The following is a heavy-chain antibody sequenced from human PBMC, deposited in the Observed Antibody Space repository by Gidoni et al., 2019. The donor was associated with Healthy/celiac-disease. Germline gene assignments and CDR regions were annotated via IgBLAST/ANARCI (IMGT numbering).Heavy chain of an antibody. CDR3: TTGDFWSGYYTKDAFDI. J-gene: IGHJ3*02. D-gene: IGHD3-3*01. V-gene: IGHV3-15*01. CDR2: IKSKTDGGTT. Sequence: EVQLVESGGGLVKPGGSLRLSCAASGFTFSNAWMSWVRQAPGKGLEWVGRIKSKTDGGTTDYAAPVKGRFTISRDDSKNTLYLQMNSLKTEDTAVYYCTTGDFWSGYYTKDAFDIWGQGTMVTVSS. CDR1: GFTFSNAW.